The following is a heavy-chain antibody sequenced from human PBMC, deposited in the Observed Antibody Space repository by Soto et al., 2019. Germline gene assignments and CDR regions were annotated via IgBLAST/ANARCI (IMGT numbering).Heavy chain of an antibody. J-gene: IGHJ4*02. V-gene: IGHV4-30-2*01. CDR2: IYHSGST. CDR3: AIEDTARDAFDY. D-gene: IGHD5-18*01. Sequence: QLQLQESGSGLVKPSQTLSLTCAVSGGSISSGGYSWSWIRQPPGKGLEWIGYIYHSGSTYYNPSLKSRGAISVGQSQSQLSLKLSSVTAADTAVYYYAIEDTARDAFDYWGQGTLVTVSS. CDR1: GGSISSGGYS.